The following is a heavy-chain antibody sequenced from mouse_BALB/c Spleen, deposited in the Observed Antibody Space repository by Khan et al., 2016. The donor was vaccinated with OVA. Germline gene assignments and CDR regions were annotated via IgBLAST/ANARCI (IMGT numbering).Heavy chain of an antibody. CDR2: IDPYNGGT. CDR3: ARSSDGYYPLAD. CDR1: GYAFTTYN. V-gene: IGHV1S135*01. D-gene: IGHD2-3*01. Sequence: VQLQQSGPELVRPGASVKVSCKASGYAFTTYNIYWVKQSHGKSLEWIGYIDPYNGGTNYNQNFKDKATLTVEKSSSAAYMHLDSLTSEDSAVYFCARSSDGYYPLADWGQGTLVTVSA. J-gene: IGHJ3*01.